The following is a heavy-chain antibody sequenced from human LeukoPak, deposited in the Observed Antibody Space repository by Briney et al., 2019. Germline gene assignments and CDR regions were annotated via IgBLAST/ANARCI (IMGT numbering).Heavy chain of an antibody. CDR3: ARVLPYGSACFEY. J-gene: IGHJ4*02. D-gene: IGHD6-25*01. Sequence: GGSLRLSCAASGFTFSSYWMSWVRQAPGKGLEWVANIKQDGSEKYYVDSVKGRFTISRDNAKNSLYLQMNSLRVEDTAVYFCARVLPYGSACFEYWGQGTLVTVSS. V-gene: IGHV3-7*01. CDR2: IKQDGSEK. CDR1: GFTFSSYW.